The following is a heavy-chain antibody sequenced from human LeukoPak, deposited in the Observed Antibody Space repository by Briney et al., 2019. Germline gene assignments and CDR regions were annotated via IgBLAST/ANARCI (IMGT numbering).Heavy chain of an antibody. V-gene: IGHV4-34*01. J-gene: IGHJ5*02. D-gene: IGHD5-12*01. CDR2: IDHSGST. Sequence: PSETLSLTCAVYGGSFSGYYWSWIRQPPGRGLEWIGEIDHSGSTNYNPTLKSRVTISVDTSKNQFSLNLSSVTAADTAVYYCARVLDIVATLFDPWGQGTLVTFSS. CDR3: ARVLDIVATLFDP. CDR1: GGSFSGYY.